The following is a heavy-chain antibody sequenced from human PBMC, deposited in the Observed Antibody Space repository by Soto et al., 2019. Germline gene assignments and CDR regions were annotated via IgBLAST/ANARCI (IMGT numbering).Heavy chain of an antibody. CDR1: GFTFNFFG. V-gene: IGHV3-30*18. D-gene: IGHD5-12*01. CDR2: ISYDGSEK. CDR3: AKERRYSFDAFDI. Sequence: QEQLVESGGGVVQAGRSLRLSCAASGFTFNFFGMHWVRQASGKGLEWVAVISYDGSEKYYADSVKGRFTMSRDNSKNMVYLEMSSLRPEDTSVYYCAKERRYSFDAFDIWGHGTMVTVSS. J-gene: IGHJ3*02.